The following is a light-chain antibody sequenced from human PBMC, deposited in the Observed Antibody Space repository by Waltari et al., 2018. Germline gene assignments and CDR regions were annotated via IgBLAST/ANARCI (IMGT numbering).Light chain of an antibody. CDR2: GAS. Sequence: EIVLTQSPGTLSLSPGERATLSCRASQSVSSSYFAWFQQKPGQAPRLLIYGASNRATGIPDSFSGSGSGTDFTLTINRLEPEDFAVYFCQQYGTSPWTFGQGTKVEIK. J-gene: IGKJ1*01. V-gene: IGKV3-20*01. CDR1: QSVSSSY. CDR3: QQYGTSPWT.